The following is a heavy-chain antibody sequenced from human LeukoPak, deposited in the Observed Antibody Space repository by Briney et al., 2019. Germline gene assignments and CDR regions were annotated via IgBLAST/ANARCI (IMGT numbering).Heavy chain of an antibody. D-gene: IGHD3-22*01. Sequence: GGPLRLSCAASGFTFSSYAMSWVRQAPGKGLEWVSAISGSGGSTYYADSVKGRFTISRDNSKNTLYLQMNSLRAEDTAVYYCAKVLYYYDSSGYCMDYWGQGTLVTVSS. CDR1: GFTFSSYA. V-gene: IGHV3-23*01. CDR3: AKVLYYYDSSGYCMDY. J-gene: IGHJ4*02. CDR2: ISGSGGST.